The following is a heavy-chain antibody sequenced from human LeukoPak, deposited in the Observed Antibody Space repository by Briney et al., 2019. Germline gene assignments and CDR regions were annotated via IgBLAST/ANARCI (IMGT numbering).Heavy chain of an antibody. CDR2: VYYGGDA. Sequence: SETLSLTCTVSGGSIDSSGSYWGWIRQPPGKGLEWIGCVYYGGDAYYNPSLKSRVTISAVLSTTQFSLSLISVTAADTALYYCARLFSRGWPYYYGLGAWGQGTTVTVSS. V-gene: IGHV4-39*01. CDR3: ARLFSRGWPYYYGLGA. D-gene: IGHD6-19*01. CDR1: GGSIDSSGSY. J-gene: IGHJ6*02.